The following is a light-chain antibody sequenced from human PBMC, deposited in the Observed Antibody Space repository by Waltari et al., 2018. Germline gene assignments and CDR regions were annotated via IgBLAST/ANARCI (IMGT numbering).Light chain of an antibody. CDR3: SSYAGSENVV. CDR1: SNNVGGYNY. J-gene: IGLJ3*02. CDR2: EVY. Sequence: QSALTQPPSASGSLRQSVTISCTGTSNNVGGYNYVSWYQQHPGKAPRLMIYEVYNRPSGVPDRFSGSKSGNTASVTVSGLQADDEADYYCSSYAGSENVVFGGGTKLTVL. V-gene: IGLV2-8*01.